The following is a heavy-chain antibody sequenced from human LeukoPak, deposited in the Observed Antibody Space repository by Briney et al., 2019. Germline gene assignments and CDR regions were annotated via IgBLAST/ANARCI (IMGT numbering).Heavy chain of an antibody. Sequence: SETLSLTCHVSGGSLSSHYWSWVRQSPEKGLEWVGQIYHTGSTHYNPSLRSRVTISVDTSKNQFSLKLSSVTAADTAVYYCASIDFWSGSQIVADYWGQGTLVTVSS. CDR2: IYHTGST. CDR1: GGSLSSHY. D-gene: IGHD3-3*01. CDR3: ASIDFWSGSQIVADY. V-gene: IGHV4-59*08. J-gene: IGHJ4*02.